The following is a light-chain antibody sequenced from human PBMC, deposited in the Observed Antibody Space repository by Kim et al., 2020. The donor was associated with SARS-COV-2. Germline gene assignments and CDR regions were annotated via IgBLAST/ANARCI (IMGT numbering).Light chain of an antibody. Sequence: GRKVTIYCSGSSSNIGNNYVSWYQQLPGTAPKLLIYDNNKRPSGIPDRFSGSKSGTSATLGITGLQTGDEADYYCGTWDSSLSAGVFGGGTKLTVL. CDR3: GTWDSSLSAGV. CDR2: DNN. J-gene: IGLJ3*02. CDR1: SSNIGNNY. V-gene: IGLV1-51*01.